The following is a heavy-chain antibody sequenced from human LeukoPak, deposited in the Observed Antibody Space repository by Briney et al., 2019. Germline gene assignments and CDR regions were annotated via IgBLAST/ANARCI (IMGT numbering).Heavy chain of an antibody. V-gene: IGHV3-21*04. D-gene: IGHD2-2*01. J-gene: IGHJ4*02. Sequence: PGGSLRLSCAASSFTFSTSTMNWVRQAPGKGLEWVSSISRSSSYINYADSVRGRFTISRDNAKNSLYLQMNSLRAEDTAVYYCAKMVVPAVIRGGLDYWGQGTLVTVSS. CDR3: AKMVVPAVIRGGLDY. CDR2: ISRSSSYI. CDR1: SFTFSTST.